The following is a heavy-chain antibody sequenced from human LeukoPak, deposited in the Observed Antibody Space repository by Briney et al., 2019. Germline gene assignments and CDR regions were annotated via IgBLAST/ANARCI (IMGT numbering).Heavy chain of an antibody. Sequence: GASVKVSCKASGYTFTTYAMNWVRQAPGQGLEWMGWINTNTGNPTYAQGFTGRFVFSLDTSVSTAYLQISSLKAEDTAVYYCARDGLSYGSWYGMDVWGQGTTVTVSS. CDR2: INTNTGNP. CDR3: ARDGLSYGSWYGMDV. J-gene: IGHJ6*02. CDR1: GYTFTTYA. V-gene: IGHV7-4-1*02. D-gene: IGHD1-26*01.